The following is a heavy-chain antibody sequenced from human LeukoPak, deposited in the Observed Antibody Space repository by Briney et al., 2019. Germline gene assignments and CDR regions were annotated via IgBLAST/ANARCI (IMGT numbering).Heavy chain of an antibody. CDR2: ISSSGSTI. CDR3: ARGYYDSSGYLRYDYFDY. Sequence: GGSLRLSCAASGFTFSSYAMNWVRQAPGKGLEWVSYISSSGSTIYYADSVKGRFTISRDNAKNSLYLQMNSLRAEDTAVYYCARGYYDSSGYLRYDYFDYWGQGTLVTVSS. D-gene: IGHD3-22*01. J-gene: IGHJ4*02. CDR1: GFTFSSYA. V-gene: IGHV3-48*03.